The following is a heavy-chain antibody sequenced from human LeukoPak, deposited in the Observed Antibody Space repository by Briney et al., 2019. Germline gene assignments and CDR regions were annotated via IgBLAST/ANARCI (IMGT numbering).Heavy chain of an antibody. CDR1: GYAFSDYY. D-gene: IGHD3-22*01. J-gene: IGHJ4*02. Sequence: GASVKVSCKASGYAFSDYYMHWVRQAPRQGLEWMGGIIPIFNTTSYAQKFQGRLTITADASTTTAYMELSSLRSEDTAVYYCARAPSPFYYDSSAYYRFDYWGRGTLVTVSS. CDR2: IIPIFNTT. V-gene: IGHV1-69*13. CDR3: ARAPSPFYYDSSAYYRFDY.